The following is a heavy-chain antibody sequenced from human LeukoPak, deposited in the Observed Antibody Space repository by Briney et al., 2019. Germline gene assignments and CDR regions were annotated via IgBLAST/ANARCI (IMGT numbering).Heavy chain of an antibody. D-gene: IGHD5-18*01. J-gene: IGHJ4*02. Sequence: SETLSLTCAVYGGSFSGYYWSWIRQPPGRGLEWIGEINHSGSTSYNPSLKSRVTISVDTSKNQFSLKLSSVTAADTAVYYCARGGLQLWSKVPDYWGQGTLVTVSS. CDR2: INHSGST. CDR1: GGSFSGYY. CDR3: ARGGLQLWSKVPDY. V-gene: IGHV4-34*01.